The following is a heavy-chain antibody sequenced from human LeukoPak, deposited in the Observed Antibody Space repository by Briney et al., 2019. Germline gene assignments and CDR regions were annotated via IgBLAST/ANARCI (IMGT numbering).Heavy chain of an antibody. CDR3: ARDGYCSSTSCYYYYGMDV. J-gene: IGHJ6*02. CDR1: GFTFSDYY. D-gene: IGHD2-2*03. CDR2: ISSSGSTI. Sequence: GGSLRLSCAASGFTFSDYYMSWIRQAPGKGLEWVSYISSSGSTIYYADSVKGRFTISRDNAKSSLYLQMNSLRAEDTAVYYCARDGYCSSTSCYYYYGMDVWGQGTTVTVSS. V-gene: IGHV3-11*01.